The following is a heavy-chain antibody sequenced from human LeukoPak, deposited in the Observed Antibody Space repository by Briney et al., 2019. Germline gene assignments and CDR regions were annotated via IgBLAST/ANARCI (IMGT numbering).Heavy chain of an antibody. CDR1: GGSFSGYY. V-gene: IGHV4-34*01. J-gene: IGHJ3*02. CDR2: INHSGST. CDR3: ARRSGIAAAGPKLRAFDI. D-gene: IGHD6-13*01. Sequence: NPSETLSLTCAVYGGSFSGYYWSWIRQPPGKGLEWIGEINHSGSTNYNPSLKSRVTISVDTSKNQFSLKLSSMTAADTAVYYCARRSGIAAAGPKLRAFDIWGQGTMVTVSS.